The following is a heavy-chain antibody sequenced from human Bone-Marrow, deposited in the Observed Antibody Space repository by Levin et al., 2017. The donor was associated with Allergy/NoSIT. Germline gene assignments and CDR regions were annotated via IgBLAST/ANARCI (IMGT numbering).Heavy chain of an antibody. J-gene: IGHJ6*02. CDR2: ITWNSGSL. CDR3: AKDNRGSNYYYGMGV. CDR1: GFRFDEYA. V-gene: IGHV3-9*01. Sequence: GGSLRLSCAASGFRFDEYAMHWVRQVPGKGLEWVSSITWNSGSLAYADSVKGRFIISRDNAKKSLYLQMNSLRVEDTAFYYCAKDNRGSNYYYGMGVWGQGTTVTVSS. D-gene: IGHD3-10*01.